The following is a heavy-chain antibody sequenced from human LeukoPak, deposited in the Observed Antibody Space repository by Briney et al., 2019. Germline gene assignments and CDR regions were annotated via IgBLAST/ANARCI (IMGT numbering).Heavy chain of an antibody. CDR1: GFTFSSYW. CDR3: ARDLILSCSSTSCYTRAEYFQH. J-gene: IGHJ1*01. Sequence: GGSLRLSCAASGFTFSSYWMSWVRQAPGKGLEWVANIKQDGSEKYYVDSVKGRFTISRDNAKNSLYLQMNSLRAEDTAVYYCARDLILSCSSTSCYTRAEYFQHWGQGTLVTVSS. V-gene: IGHV3-7*01. CDR2: IKQDGSEK. D-gene: IGHD2-2*02.